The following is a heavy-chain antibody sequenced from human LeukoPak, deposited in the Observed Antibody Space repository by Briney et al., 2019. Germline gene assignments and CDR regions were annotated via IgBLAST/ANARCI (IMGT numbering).Heavy chain of an antibody. CDR3: ARLDSGDHGNIPH. J-gene: IGHJ1*01. CDR2: IYHTGTT. D-gene: IGHD1-26*01. CDR1: GGSISSYY. V-gene: IGHV4-59*08. Sequence: SSETLSLTCTVSGGSISSYYWSWIRQPAGKGLEWIGYIYHTGTTRYNPSLNSRVTISVETSKNQFSLRLNSVTAADTAIYYCARLDSGDHGNIPHWGQGTLVIVSS.